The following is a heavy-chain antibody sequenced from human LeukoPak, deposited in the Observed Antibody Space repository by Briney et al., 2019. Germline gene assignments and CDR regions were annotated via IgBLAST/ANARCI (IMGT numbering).Heavy chain of an antibody. J-gene: IGHJ5*02. CDR1: GFTFSSYG. D-gene: IGHD3-3*01. CDR2: IWYDGSNK. V-gene: IGHV3-33*01. Sequence: GGSLRLSCAASGFTFSSYGMHWVRQAPGKGLEWVAVIWYDGSNKYYADSVKGRFTISRDNSKNTLYLQTNSLRAEDTAVYYCARQYYDFWSGYHMGWFDPWGQGTLVTVSS. CDR3: ARQYYDFWSGYHMGWFDP.